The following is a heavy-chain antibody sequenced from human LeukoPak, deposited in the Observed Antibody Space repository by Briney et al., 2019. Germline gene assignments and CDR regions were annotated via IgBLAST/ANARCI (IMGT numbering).Heavy chain of an antibody. Sequence: QTLSLTYALSGDSFSSNSAAWHSVRQSPSRGIHWLARTYYRSNWFNDFSLSVKSRITINPDTSKNQFSLQLNSVTPEDTAVYYCAKNYGDSNWFDPWGQGTLVTVSS. CDR3: AKNYGDSNWFDP. J-gene: IGHJ5*02. CDR2: TYYRSNWFN. CDR1: GDSFSSNSAA. D-gene: IGHD4-17*01. V-gene: IGHV6-1*01.